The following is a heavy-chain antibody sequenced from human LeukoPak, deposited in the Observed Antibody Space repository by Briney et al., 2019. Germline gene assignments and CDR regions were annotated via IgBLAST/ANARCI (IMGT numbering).Heavy chain of an antibody. Sequence: SETLSLTCTVSGGSISSSSYYWGWIRQPPGKGLEWIGRIYTSGSTEYNPSLKSRVTISVDTSKNQFSLKLSSVTAADKAVYYCARSCRILDIVATIRTRLGGNGFDIWGQGTMVTVSS. D-gene: IGHD5-12*01. CDR2: IYTSGST. V-gene: IGHV4-39*07. CDR3: ARSCRILDIVATIRTRLGGNGFDI. CDR1: GGSISSSSYY. J-gene: IGHJ3*02.